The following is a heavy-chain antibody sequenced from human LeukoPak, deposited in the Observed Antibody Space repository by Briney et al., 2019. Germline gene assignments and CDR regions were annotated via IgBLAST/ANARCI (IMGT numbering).Heavy chain of an antibody. D-gene: IGHD3-22*01. CDR2: TDYRGGA. Sequence: PSQTLSLTCTVSGVSISSGGYYWNWIRQPPGKGLEWIGNTDYRGGATYSPSLKSRISISVDTSKNQVSLELNSVTVADTAVYYCVRESQNYSDSVWGQGTLVTVSS. CDR3: VRESQNYSDSV. J-gene: IGHJ4*02. CDR1: GVSISSGGYY. V-gene: IGHV4-30-4*08.